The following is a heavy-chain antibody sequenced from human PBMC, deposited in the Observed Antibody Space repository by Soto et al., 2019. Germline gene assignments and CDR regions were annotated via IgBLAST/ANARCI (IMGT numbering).Heavy chain of an antibody. CDR3: ARDGTTQTETKGMDV. J-gene: IGHJ6*02. Sequence: PGGSLRLSCAASGFSFSSYGMFWVRQAPGKGLEWVAVISYDGSNVYYADSVKGRFTISRDNSKNTLYLHMNSLNPEDTAVYYCARDGTTQTETKGMDVWGQGTTVTVSS. CDR1: GFSFSSYG. CDR2: ISYDGSNV. D-gene: IGHD1-7*01. V-gene: IGHV3-30*03.